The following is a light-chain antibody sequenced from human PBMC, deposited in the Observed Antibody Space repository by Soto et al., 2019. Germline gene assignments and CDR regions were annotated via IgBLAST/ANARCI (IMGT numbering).Light chain of an antibody. Sequence: QSVLTQPPSASGTPGQRVTISCSGGSSNIGSDTVDWYQHLPGTAPKLLIYTNNQRPSGVPDRFSGSKSGTSASLTISGLQSEDEAEYYCASWDDSLNGDVFGTGNKVTVL. CDR3: ASWDDSLNGDV. CDR1: SSNIGSDT. V-gene: IGLV1-44*01. CDR2: TNN. J-gene: IGLJ1*01.